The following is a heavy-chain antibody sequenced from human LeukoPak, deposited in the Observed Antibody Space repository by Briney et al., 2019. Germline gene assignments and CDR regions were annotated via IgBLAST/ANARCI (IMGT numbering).Heavy chain of an antibody. CDR2: IIPIFGTA. V-gene: IGHV1-69*13. J-gene: IGHJ5*02. CDR1: GGTFSSYA. Sequence: SVKVSCKASGGTFSSYAISWVRQAPGQGLEWMGGIIPIFGTANYAQKSQGRVTITADESTSTAYMELSSLRSEDTAVYYCARAQYYYGSENWFDPWGQGTLVTVSS. CDR3: ARAQYYYGSENWFDP. D-gene: IGHD3-10*01.